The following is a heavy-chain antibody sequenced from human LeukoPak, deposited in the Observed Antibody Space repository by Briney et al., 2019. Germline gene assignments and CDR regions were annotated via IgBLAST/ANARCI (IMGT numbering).Heavy chain of an antibody. J-gene: IGHJ4*02. CDR1: GFTFSSYA. CDR2: ISYDGSNK. D-gene: IGHD6-13*01. Sequence: GGSLRLSCAASGFTFSSYAMHWVRQAPGKGLEWVAVISYDGSNKYYADSVKGRFTISRDNSKNTLYLQMNSLRAEDTAVYYCARDFYSSGWYNFDYWGQGTLVTVSS. V-gene: IGHV3-30-3*01. CDR3: ARDFYSSGWYNFDY.